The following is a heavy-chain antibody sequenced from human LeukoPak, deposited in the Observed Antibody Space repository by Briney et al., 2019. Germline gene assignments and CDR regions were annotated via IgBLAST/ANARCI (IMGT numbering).Heavy chain of an antibody. CDR2: IYYSGST. D-gene: IGHD2-15*01. J-gene: IGHJ5*02. Sequence: PSETLSLTCTVSGGSISSYYWSWIRQPPGKGLEWIGYIYYSGSTDYNPSLKSRVTISVDTSKNQFSLWVNSVSAEDTAVYYCARDVPNCSGGSCYVPWFDPWGQGTLVTVSS. V-gene: IGHV4-59*01. CDR3: ARDVPNCSGGSCYVPWFDP. CDR1: GGSISSYY.